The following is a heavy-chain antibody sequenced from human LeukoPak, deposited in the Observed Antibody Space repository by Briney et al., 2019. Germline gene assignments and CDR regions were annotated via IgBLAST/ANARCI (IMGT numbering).Heavy chain of an antibody. CDR1: GFTFSNDA. CDR3: AKTGYGDSNYFDY. D-gene: IGHD4-17*01. J-gene: IGHJ4*02. V-gene: IGHV3-23*01. Sequence: GGSLRLSCAASGFTFSNDAMTWVRQAPGKGLEWVSAISTSGGSTNYADSVKGRFTISRDNSKNTLYLQMNSLRAEDTAVYYCAKTGYGDSNYFDYWGQGTLVTVSS. CDR2: ISTSGGST.